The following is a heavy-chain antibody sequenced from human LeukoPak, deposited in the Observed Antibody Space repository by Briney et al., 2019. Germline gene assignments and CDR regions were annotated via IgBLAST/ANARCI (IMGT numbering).Heavy chain of an antibody. D-gene: IGHD3-10*01. J-gene: IGHJ4*02. V-gene: IGHV3-21*01. CDR3: ARDSPIRGVIIGGVDY. CDR2: ISSSSSYI. CDR1: GFTFSSYS. Sequence: GGSLRLSCAASGFTFSSYSMNWVRQAPGKGLEWVSSISSSSSYIYYADSVKGRFTISRDNAKNSLYLQMNSLRAEDTAVYYCARDSPIRGVIIGGVDYWGQGTLVTVSS.